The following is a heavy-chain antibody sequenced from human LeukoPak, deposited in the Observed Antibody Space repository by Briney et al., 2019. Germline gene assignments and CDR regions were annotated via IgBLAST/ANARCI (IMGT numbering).Heavy chain of an antibody. Sequence: GGSLRLSCAASGFTFSSYGMHWVRQAPGKGLEWVAVIWYDGSNKYYADSVKGRFTFSRDNSKNTLYLQMNSLRAEDTAVYYCARDRQRYGDYDEEYYGMDVWGQGTTVTVSS. D-gene: IGHD4-17*01. CDR1: GFTFSSYG. CDR2: IWYDGSNK. CDR3: ARDRQRYGDYDEEYYGMDV. J-gene: IGHJ6*02. V-gene: IGHV3-33*01.